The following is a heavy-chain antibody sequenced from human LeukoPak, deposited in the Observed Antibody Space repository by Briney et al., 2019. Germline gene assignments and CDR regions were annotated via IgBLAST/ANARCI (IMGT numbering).Heavy chain of an antibody. V-gene: IGHV4-59*01. CDR3: ARGPYGKLDY. CDR1: GGSISSYY. CDR2: IYYSGST. D-gene: IGHD4-17*01. Sequence: SETLSLTCTVSGGSISSYYWSWIRQPPGRGLEWIGYIYYSGSTNYNPSLKSRVTISVDTSKNQFSLKLSSVTAADTAVYYCARGPYGKLDYWGQGTLVTVSS. J-gene: IGHJ4*02.